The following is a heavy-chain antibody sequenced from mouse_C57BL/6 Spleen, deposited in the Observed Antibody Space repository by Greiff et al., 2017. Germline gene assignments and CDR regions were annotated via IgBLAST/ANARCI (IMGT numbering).Heavy chain of an antibody. J-gene: IGHJ4*01. Sequence: QVHVKQPGAELVKPGASVKLSCKASGYTFTSYWMQWVKQRPGQGLEWIGEIDPSDSYTNYNQKFKGKATLTVDTSSSTAYMQLSSLTSEDSAVYYCAYYSNYAMDYWGQGTSVTVSS. D-gene: IGHD2-5*01. V-gene: IGHV1-50*01. CDR2: IDPSDSYT. CDR1: GYTFTSYW. CDR3: AYYSNYAMDY.